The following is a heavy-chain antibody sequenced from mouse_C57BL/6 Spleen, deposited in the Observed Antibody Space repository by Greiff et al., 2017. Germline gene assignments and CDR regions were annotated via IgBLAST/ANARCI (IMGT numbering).Heavy chain of an antibody. Sequence: QVHVKQSGAELVRPGASVTLSCKASGYTFTDYEMHWVKQTPVHGLEWIGAIDPETGGTAYNQKFKGKAILTADKSSSTAYMELRSLTSEDSAVYYCTRQLRLLPYYFDYWGQGTTLTVSS. CDR2: IDPETGGT. CDR3: TRQLRLLPYYFDY. D-gene: IGHD3-2*02. J-gene: IGHJ2*01. V-gene: IGHV1-15*01. CDR1: GYTFTDYE.